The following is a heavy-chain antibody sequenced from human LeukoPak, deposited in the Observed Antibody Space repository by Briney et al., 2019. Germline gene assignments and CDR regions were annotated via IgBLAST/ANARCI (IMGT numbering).Heavy chain of an antibody. J-gene: IGHJ6*03. CDR1: GGSFRGYY. V-gene: IGHV4-34*01. D-gene: IGHD6-13*01. Sequence: PSETLSLTCAVYGGSFRGYYWSWLRQPPGKGLEWIGEINHSGSTNYNPSLKSRVTISVDTSKNQFSLKLSSVTAADTAVYYCARGIAAAGYYYYYYMDVWGKGTTVTVSS. CDR2: INHSGST. CDR3: ARGIAAAGYYYYYYMDV.